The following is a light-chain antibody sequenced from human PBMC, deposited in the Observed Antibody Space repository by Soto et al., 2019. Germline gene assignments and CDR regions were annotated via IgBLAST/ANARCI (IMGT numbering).Light chain of an antibody. CDR1: SSDLGSYNR. J-gene: IGLJ3*02. CDR3: RSYTTGSTWV. Sequence: QSALTQPPSVSGSPGQSVTISRTGTSSDLGSYNRVSWYQQPPGTAPKLILYEVTNRPSGVPDRFSGSNSGNTASLTISGLQAEDEADYYCRSYTTGSTWVFGGGTKVTVL. V-gene: IGLV2-18*02. CDR2: EVT.